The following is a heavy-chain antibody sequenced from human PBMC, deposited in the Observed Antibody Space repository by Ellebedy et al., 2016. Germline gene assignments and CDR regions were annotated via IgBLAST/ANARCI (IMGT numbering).Heavy chain of an antibody. D-gene: IGHD3-22*01. V-gene: IGHV3-23*01. CDR2: ISGSGGTI. CDR1: GLTFKSYA. CDR3: AVAYDSNGSFDY. J-gene: IGHJ4*02. Sequence: GGSLRLXCAAAGLTFKSYAMTWVRQAPGKGLEWVSTISGSGGTINYADSVKGRFTISRDNSMNTLSLLLDSLRAEDTAVYYCAVAYDSNGSFDYWGQGTLVTVSS.